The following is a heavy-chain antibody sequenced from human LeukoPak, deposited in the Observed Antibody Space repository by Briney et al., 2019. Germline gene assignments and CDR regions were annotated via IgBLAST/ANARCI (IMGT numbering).Heavy chain of an antibody. CDR1: GGSISSYS. D-gene: IGHD1-26*01. CDR2: IYFSGSS. V-gene: IGHV4-59*08. CDR3: ARIVGTYYVN. J-gene: IGHJ4*02. Sequence: SETLSLTCTVSGGSISSYSWSWIRQPPGKGLEWIGYIYFSGSSDYNPSLKSRATISVDTSKNQFSLKLTSVAAADTAVYYCARIVGTYYVNWGQGTLVTVSS.